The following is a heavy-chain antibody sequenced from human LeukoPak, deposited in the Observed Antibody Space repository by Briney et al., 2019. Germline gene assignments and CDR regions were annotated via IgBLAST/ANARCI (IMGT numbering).Heavy chain of an antibody. D-gene: IGHD5-12*01. J-gene: IGHJ4*02. V-gene: IGHV3-7*01. CDR2: VNQDGVAE. CDR1: GFTFSSHW. CDR3: ASKGGYDHH. Sequence: GGSLRLSCVTSGFTFSSHWMFWVRQAPGKGLEWVANVNQDGVAEFYVDSVKGRFTISRDNAKNSLYLQMTSLRVEDTAVYFCASKGGYDHHWGQGTLVTVSS.